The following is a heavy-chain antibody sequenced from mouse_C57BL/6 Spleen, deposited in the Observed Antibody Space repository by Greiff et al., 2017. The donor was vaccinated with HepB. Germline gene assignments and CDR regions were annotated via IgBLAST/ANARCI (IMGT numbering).Heavy chain of an antibody. CDR2: IWSGGST. J-gene: IGHJ4*01. V-gene: IGHV2-2*01. CDR3: ARSRSYYGSSYYAMDY. Sequence: VKLVESGPGLVQPSQSLSITCTVSGFSLTSYGVHWVRQSPGKGLEWLGVIWSGGSTDYNAAFISRLSISKDNSKSQVFFKMNSLQADDTAIYYCARSRSYYGSSYYAMDYWGQGTSVTVSS. D-gene: IGHD1-1*01. CDR1: GFSLTSYG.